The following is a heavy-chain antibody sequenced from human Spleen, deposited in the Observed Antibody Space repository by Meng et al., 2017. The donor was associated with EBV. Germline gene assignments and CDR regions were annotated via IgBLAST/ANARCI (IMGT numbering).Heavy chain of an antibody. CDR1: GLSFRTYC. J-gene: IGHJ4*02. D-gene: IGHD6-6*01. V-gene: IGHV3-74*01. Sequence: VQLWEVACVLVQLGVYLTLSCTDYGLSFRTYCMHWVRQVPEKGLLWVSRINEDGATTSYADSVKRLFIISSDNAKNTLSLQMNVLRAEETAVYFCSRDLVGSNDYWGQGTLVTVSS. CDR3: SRDLVGSNDY. CDR2: INEDGATT.